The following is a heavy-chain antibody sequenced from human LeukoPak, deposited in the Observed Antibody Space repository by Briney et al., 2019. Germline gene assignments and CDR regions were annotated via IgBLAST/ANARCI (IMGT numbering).Heavy chain of an antibody. J-gene: IGHJ4*02. D-gene: IGHD7-27*01. CDR2: IKSKVDGGTT. Sequence: NPGGSLRLSCVVSGIIFRNAWMNWVRQTPGKGLGWVGLIKSKVDGGTTDYAAPVKGRFTISRDDSKNTLYLQMSSLKIEDTAIYYCTKDPPLTGGVYSAHWGPGTLVTVSS. CDR1: GIIFRNAW. CDR3: TKDPPLTGGVYSAH. V-gene: IGHV3-15*07.